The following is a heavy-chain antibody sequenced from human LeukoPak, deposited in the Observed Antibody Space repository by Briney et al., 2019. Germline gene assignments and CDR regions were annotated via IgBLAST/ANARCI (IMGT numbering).Heavy chain of an antibody. CDR1: GFTFSNAW. CDR2: IKSKSYGATT. D-gene: IGHD2-8*01. CDR3: ATDNGGESGFDY. V-gene: IGHV3-15*05. J-gene: IGHJ4*02. Sequence: GGSLRLSCAASGFTFSNAWMSWVRQAPGKGLEWVGRIKSKSYGATTDYAAPVKGRFTITRDDSKNTLYLQMNSLKTEDTAVYYCATDNGGESGFDYWGQGTLVTVSS.